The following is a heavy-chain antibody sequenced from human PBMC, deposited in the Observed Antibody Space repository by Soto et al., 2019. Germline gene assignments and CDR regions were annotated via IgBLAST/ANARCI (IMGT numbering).Heavy chain of an antibody. CDR2: VYGGGNGA. CDR3: AKFEGALHHNYHMDV. V-gene: IGHV3-23*01. CDR1: GFTFSNFA. Sequence: EMQLLESGGGLVQPGGSLRLSCAASGFTFSNFAMTWVRQAPGKGLEWVSGVYGGGNGALYADSVKGRFIISRDNSKNALYLPMNSLRAGDTAVYYCAKFEGALHHNYHMDVWGQGTTVTVSS. D-gene: IGHD3-9*01. J-gene: IGHJ6*03.